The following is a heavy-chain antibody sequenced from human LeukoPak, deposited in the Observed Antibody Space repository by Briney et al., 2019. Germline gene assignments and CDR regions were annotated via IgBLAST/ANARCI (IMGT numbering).Heavy chain of an antibody. CDR1: GGSISSGGYY. J-gene: IGHJ3*02. CDR2: IYYSGST. CDR3: ARGGWLQLSAFDI. Sequence: SQTLSLTCTVSGGSISSGGYYWSWIRQHPGKGLEWIGYIYYSGSTYYNPSLKSRVTISVDTSKNQFSLKLSSVTAADTAVYYCARGGWLQLSAFDIWGQGTMVTVSS. D-gene: IGHD5-24*01. V-gene: IGHV4-31*03.